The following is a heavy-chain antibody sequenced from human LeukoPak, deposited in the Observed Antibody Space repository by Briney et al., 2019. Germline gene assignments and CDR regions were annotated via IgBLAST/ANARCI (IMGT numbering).Heavy chain of an antibody. J-gene: IGHJ6*02. D-gene: IGHD6-6*01. CDR2: IKPDGSGR. CDR1: GFVFSNNW. Sequence: GGSLRLSCTASGFVFSNNWMNWVRQAPGKGLEWVANIKPDGSGRYYVDSVKGRFTISRDNSKNTLYLQMNSLRAEDTAVYYCARDSSSSGMDVWGQGTTVTVSS. V-gene: IGHV3-7*01. CDR3: ARDSSSSGMDV.